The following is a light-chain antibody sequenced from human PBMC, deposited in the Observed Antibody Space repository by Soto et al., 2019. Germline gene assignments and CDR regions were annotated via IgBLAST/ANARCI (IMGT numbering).Light chain of an antibody. CDR2: EVN. J-gene: IGLJ1*01. Sequence: SALTQPPSASGSPGQSATISCTGTSSDVGGYNYVSWYQQHPGKVPKLMVYEVNKRPSGVPDRFSGSKSGNTASLTVAGLQAEDEADYYCTSYAGGNNVFGTGTKLTVL. CDR3: TSYAGGNNV. V-gene: IGLV2-8*01. CDR1: SSDVGGYNY.